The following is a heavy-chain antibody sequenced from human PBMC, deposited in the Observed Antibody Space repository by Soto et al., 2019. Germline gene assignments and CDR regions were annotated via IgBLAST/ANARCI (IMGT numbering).Heavy chain of an antibody. Sequence: GGSLRLSCAASGFTVSSNYMSWVRQAPGKGLEWVSVIYSGGSTYYADSVKGRFTISRDNSKNTLYLQMNSLRAEDTAVYYCARGLDYDYIWGSYRFDYWGQGTLVTISS. D-gene: IGHD3-16*02. CDR1: GFTVSSNY. CDR2: IYSGGST. J-gene: IGHJ4*02. V-gene: IGHV3-66*01. CDR3: ARGLDYDYIWGSYRFDY.